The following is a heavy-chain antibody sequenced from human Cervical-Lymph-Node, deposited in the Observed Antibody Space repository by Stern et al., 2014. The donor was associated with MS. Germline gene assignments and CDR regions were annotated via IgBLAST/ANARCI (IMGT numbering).Heavy chain of an antibody. J-gene: IGHJ4*02. Sequence: QVQLVESGAEVKKPGASVKVSCKASGYTFSNYYMHWVRQAPGQGLEWMGMINPRGGSTSYTQKFQGRVTMTRDTSTSTVYMEVSGLRSEDTALYYCARSTVKAFDHWGQGTLVTVSS. V-gene: IGHV1-46*01. CDR1: GYTFSNYY. CDR2: INPRGGST. D-gene: IGHD4-17*01. CDR3: ARSTVKAFDH.